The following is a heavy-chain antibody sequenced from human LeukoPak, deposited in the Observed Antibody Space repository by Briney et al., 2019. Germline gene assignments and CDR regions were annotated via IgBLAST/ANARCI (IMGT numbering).Heavy chain of an antibody. CDR1: GGSISSYY. CDR3: ARDSSGRYDFDY. Sequence: SETLSLTCTVSGGSISSYYWSWIRQPPGKGLEWIGYIYYSGSTNYNPSLKSRVTISVDTSKNQFSLKLSSVTAADTAVYYCARDSSGRYDFDYWGQGTLVTVSS. CDR2: IYYSGST. D-gene: IGHD6-19*01. V-gene: IGHV4-59*12. J-gene: IGHJ4*02.